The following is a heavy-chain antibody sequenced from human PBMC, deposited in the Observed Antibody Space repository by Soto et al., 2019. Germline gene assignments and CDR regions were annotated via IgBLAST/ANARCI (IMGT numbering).Heavy chain of an antibody. CDR2: IKSKTDGGTT. CDR3: TRSFGVVIIRGAEYFQH. J-gene: IGHJ1*01. CDR1: GFTFSNAW. Sequence: GGSLRLSCAASGFTFSNAWMSWVRQAPGKGLEWVGRIKSKTDGGTTDYAAPVKGRFTISRDDSKNTLYLQMNSLKTEDTAVYYCTRSFGVVIIRGAEYFQHWGQGTLVTVSS. D-gene: IGHD3-3*01. V-gene: IGHV3-15*01.